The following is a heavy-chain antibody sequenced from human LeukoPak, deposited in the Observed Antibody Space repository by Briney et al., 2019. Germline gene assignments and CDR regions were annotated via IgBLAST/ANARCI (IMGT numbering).Heavy chain of an antibody. CDR1: GGAVSSGSYY. CDR2: IYYSGST. V-gene: IGHV4-61*01. J-gene: IGHJ4*02. CDR3: ATRTVLRYFDWLSPRGFDY. Sequence: SETLSLTCTVAGGAVSSGSYYWGWIRQPPGKGLEWIGYIYYSGSTNYNPSLKSRVTISVDTSKNQFSLKLSSVTAADTAVYYCATRTVLRYFDWLSPRGFDYWGQGTLVTVSS. D-gene: IGHD3-9*01.